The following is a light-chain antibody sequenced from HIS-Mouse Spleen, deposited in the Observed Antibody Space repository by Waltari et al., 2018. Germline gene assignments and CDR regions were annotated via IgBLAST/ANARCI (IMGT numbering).Light chain of an antibody. J-gene: IGLJ2*01. V-gene: IGLV2-23*01. Sequence: QSALTQPASVSGSPGQSITISCTVTSSDVGSYNLVSWYQPHPGKAPKLMIYEGSKRPAGVSNRVSGSKSGNTASLTISGLQAEDEADYYCCSYAGSSTWVFGGGTKLTVL. CDR3: CSYAGSSTWV. CDR2: EGS. CDR1: SSDVGSYNL.